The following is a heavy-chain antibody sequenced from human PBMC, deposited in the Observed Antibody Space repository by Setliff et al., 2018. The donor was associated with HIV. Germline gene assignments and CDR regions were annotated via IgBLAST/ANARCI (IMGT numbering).Heavy chain of an antibody. D-gene: IGHD4-17*01. J-gene: IGHJ5*02. CDR3: ARGGSAWNMPRGDYANWFDP. V-gene: IGHV4-34*01. CDR2: IDHSGST. Sequence: SETLSLTCAVYGGSFSGYHWSWIRQSPGKGLEWIGEIDHSGSTDDNPSLKSRVTISVDTSKNQFPLKLSSVTAADTAVYYCARGGSAWNMPRGDYANWFDPWGQGTLVTVSS. CDR1: GGSFSGYH.